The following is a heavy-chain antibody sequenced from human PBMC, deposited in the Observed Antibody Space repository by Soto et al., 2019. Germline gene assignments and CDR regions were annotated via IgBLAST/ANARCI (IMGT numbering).Heavy chain of an antibody. CDR3: ARRPYSSGWYER. V-gene: IGHV4-34*01. CDR2: INHSGST. CDR1: GGSFSGYY. D-gene: IGHD6-19*01. J-gene: IGHJ5*02. Sequence: QVKLQQWGAGLLKPSETLSLTCAVYGGSFSGYYWSWIRQPPGKGLEWIGEINHSGSTNYNPSLKSRLTISVDTSKNQSSLKLSSVTAADTAVYYCARRPYSSGWYERWGQGTLVTVSS.